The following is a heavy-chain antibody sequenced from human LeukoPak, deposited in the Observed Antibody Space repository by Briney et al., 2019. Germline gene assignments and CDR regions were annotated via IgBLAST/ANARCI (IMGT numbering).Heavy chain of an antibody. CDR1: GFTFTSYA. Sequence: AGGSLRLSCAASGFTFTSYAMNWVRQAPGKGLEWVSTISDSGGTTYYADSVKGRFTISRDDSKNTLYLQMNSLRAEDTAVYYCAKDVRLVRGVNYGSIIDYFDYWGQGTLVTVSS. J-gene: IGHJ4*02. CDR2: ISDSGGTT. V-gene: IGHV3-23*01. D-gene: IGHD3-10*01. CDR3: AKDVRLVRGVNYGSIIDYFDY.